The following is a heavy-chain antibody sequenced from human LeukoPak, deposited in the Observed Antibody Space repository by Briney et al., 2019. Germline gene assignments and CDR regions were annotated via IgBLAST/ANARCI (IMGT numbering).Heavy chain of an antibody. Sequence: GASVKVSCKASGGTFSSYAISWVRQAPGQGLEWMGGIIPIFGTANYAQKFQGGVTITTDESTSTAYMDLSSLRSADTAVYYCGRTPRGYFDWPLSYYYYYMDVWGKGTTVTVSS. D-gene: IGHD3-9*01. J-gene: IGHJ6*03. CDR1: GGTFSSYA. CDR2: IIPIFGTA. CDR3: GRTPRGYFDWPLSYYYYYMDV. V-gene: IGHV1-69*05.